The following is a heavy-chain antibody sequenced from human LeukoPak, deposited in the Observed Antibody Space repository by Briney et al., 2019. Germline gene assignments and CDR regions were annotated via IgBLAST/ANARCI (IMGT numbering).Heavy chain of an antibody. CDR2: INADGTST. V-gene: IGHV3-74*01. Sequence: GGSLRLSCAASGFTFSSYSMNWVRQAPGKGLEWVSYINADGTSTTYADSVKGRFTISRDNAKKTVYLQMNSLTSEDTAVYYCARNRDGLGLWGQGTLVTVSS. CDR1: GFTFSSYS. CDR3: ARNRDGLGL. J-gene: IGHJ4*02. D-gene: IGHD3-16*01.